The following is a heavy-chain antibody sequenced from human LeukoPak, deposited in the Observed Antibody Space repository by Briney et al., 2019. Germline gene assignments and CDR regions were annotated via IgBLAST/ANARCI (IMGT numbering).Heavy chain of an antibody. Sequence: GGSLRLSCAASGFTFSSYWMYWVRQAPGKGLVWDSRINTDGSSTSYADSVKGRFSISRDNAKNTLDLQMNSLRADDTAVYYCARQTGAATTGGYYFDHWGQGTLVTVSS. J-gene: IGHJ4*02. CDR3: ARQTGAATTGGYYFDH. CDR1: GFTFSSYW. CDR2: INTDGSST. D-gene: IGHD1-26*01. V-gene: IGHV3-74*01.